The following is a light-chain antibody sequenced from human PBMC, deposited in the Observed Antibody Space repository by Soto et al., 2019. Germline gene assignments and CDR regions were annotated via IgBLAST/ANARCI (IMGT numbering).Light chain of an antibody. CDR2: EVS. CDR1: SSDVGGYNY. V-gene: IGLV2-14*01. CDR3: SSYTSSSIPYV. J-gene: IGLJ1*01. Sequence: QSALTQPASVSGSPGQSITFSCTGTSSDVGGYNYVSWYQQHPGKAPKLMIYEVSNRPSGVSNRFSGSKSGNTASLTISGLQAEDEADYYCSSYTSSSIPYVFGPGTKLTVL.